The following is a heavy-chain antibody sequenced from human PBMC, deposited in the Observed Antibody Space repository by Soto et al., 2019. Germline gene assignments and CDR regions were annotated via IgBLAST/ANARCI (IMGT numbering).Heavy chain of an antibody. CDR2: IYTSGST. CDR1: GGSISSYY. J-gene: IGHJ5*02. V-gene: IGHV4-4*07. Sequence: QVQLQESGPGLVKPSETLSLTCTVSGGSISSYYWSWIRQPAGKGLEWIGRIYTSGSTNYNPSLKSRVTMSVDTSKNQFSLKLSSVTAADTAVYYCARGLMITFGGVIVISGWFDPWGQGTLVTVS. CDR3: ARGLMITFGGVIVISGWFDP. D-gene: IGHD3-16*02.